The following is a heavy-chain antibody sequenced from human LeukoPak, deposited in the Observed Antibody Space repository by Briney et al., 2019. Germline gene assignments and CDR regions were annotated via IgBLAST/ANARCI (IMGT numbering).Heavy chain of an antibody. V-gene: IGHV1-24*01. D-gene: IGHD2-2*01. CDR1: GYTLTELS. Sequence: ASVKVSCKVSGYTLTELSMHWVRQAPGKGLEWMGGFDPEDGETIYAQKSQGRVTMTEDTSTDTAYMELSSLRSEDTAVYYCATDGGGYCSSTSCFGWGQGTLVTVSS. CDR2: FDPEDGET. CDR3: ATDGGGYCSSTSCFG. J-gene: IGHJ4*02.